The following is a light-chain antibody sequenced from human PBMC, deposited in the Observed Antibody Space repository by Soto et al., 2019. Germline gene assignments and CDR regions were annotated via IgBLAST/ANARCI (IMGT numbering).Light chain of an antibody. CDR3: PTWDDSLEGPV. CDR1: SSNIGTNA. V-gene: IGLV1-44*01. CDR2: NND. J-gene: IGLJ2*01. Sequence: QSVLTQPPSASGTPGQRVTISCSGGSSNIGTNAVNWYQHVPGTAPKLLIYNNDRRPSGVPDRFSASKSGTSASLAISGLQSAEEADYYCPTWDDSLEGPVFGGGTQLTVL.